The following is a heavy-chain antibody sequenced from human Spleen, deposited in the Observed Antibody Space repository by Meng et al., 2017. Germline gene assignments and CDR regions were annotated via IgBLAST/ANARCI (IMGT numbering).Heavy chain of an antibody. D-gene: IGHD3-22*01. CDR3: ARDGYYDSSGF. V-gene: IGHV3-48*03. CDR1: GFSFTSYV. CDR2: IGSSGTTS. J-gene: IGHJ4*02. Sequence: GGSLRLSCSASGFSFTSYVMNWVRQAPGKGLEWISYIGSSGTTSNYADSLKGRFTISRDKAKNSLYLQMNRLRGEDTAVYYCARDGYYDSSGFWGQGTLVTVSS.